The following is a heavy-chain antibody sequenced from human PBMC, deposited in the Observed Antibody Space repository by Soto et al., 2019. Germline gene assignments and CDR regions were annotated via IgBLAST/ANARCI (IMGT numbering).Heavy chain of an antibody. J-gene: IGHJ4*02. D-gene: IGHD3-10*01. V-gene: IGHV3-23*01. Sequence: GGSLRLSCAASGFTFSSYAMSWVRQAPGKGLEWVSAISGSGGSTYYAESVKGRFTISRDNSKNTLYLQMNSLRAEDTAVYYCATPRGGSGPALYYFDYWGQGTLVTVSS. CDR1: GFTFSSYA. CDR2: ISGSGGST. CDR3: ATPRGGSGPALYYFDY.